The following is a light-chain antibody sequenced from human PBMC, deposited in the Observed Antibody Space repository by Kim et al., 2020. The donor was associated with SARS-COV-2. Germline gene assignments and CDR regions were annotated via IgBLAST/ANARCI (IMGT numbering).Light chain of an antibody. CDR1: QSVGSN. J-gene: IGKJ1*01. CDR3: QQYDDWPPWT. Sequence: EIVMTQSPATLSVSPGERATLSCRASQSVGSNVAWYQQKPGQAPRLLIYGASTRATDIPARFSGSGSGTEFTLIISSLQSEDLADYFCQQYDDWPPWTLGQGTKVDIK. CDR2: GAS. V-gene: IGKV3-15*01.